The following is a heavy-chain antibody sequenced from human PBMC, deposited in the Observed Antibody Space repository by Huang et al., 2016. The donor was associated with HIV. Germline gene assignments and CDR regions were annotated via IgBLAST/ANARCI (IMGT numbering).Heavy chain of an antibody. CDR2: IDHSGST. V-gene: IGHV4-34*01. CDR1: GGSFTGYY. D-gene: IGHD6-6*01. Sequence: QVQLQQWGAGLLKPSETLSLTCAVYGGSFTGYYWSWFRQPPGQGLEWIGEIDHSGSTNYNPSLKSRVTMAVDTSKNQFSLKLISVTAADTAMYSCASGPHSARTLDFWGQGTLVTVSS. CDR3: ASGPHSARTLDF. J-gene: IGHJ4*02.